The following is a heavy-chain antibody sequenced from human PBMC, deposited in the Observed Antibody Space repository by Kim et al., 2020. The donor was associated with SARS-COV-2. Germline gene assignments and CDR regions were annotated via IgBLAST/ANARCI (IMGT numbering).Heavy chain of an antibody. CDR2: MSRSGTTT. J-gene: IGHJ4*02. CDR1: GFTLSDYY. V-gene: IGHV3-11*01. Sequence: GGSLRLSCAASGFTLSDYYMSWIRQAPGKGLEWVSFMSRSGTTTYYADSVKGLFTISRDNTLNSVYLQMNSLRSEDTAVYFCARDRAGETGTSVWGQGTLVTVSS. D-gene: IGHD1-7*01. CDR3: ARDRAGETGTSV.